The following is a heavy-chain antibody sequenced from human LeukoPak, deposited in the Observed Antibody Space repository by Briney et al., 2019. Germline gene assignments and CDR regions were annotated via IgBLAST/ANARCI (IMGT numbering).Heavy chain of an antibody. V-gene: IGHV3-53*01. D-gene: IGHD6-13*01. CDR2: IYSGGRT. CDR3: ARDGAAAASGTWA. Sequence: GGSLRLSCAASGFTVGNNYMNWVRQAPGKGLEWISLIYSGGRTHYADYVKGRFINSRDNSKNTLYIQMNNVRAEDTAVYYCARDGAAAASGTWAWGQGTLVTVSS. J-gene: IGHJ5*02. CDR1: GFTVGNNY.